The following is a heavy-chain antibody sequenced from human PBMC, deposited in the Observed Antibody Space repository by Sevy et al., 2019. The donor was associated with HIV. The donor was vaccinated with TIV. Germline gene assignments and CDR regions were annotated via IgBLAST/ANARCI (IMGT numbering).Heavy chain of an antibody. CDR1: GGSISSYY. J-gene: IGHJ4*02. V-gene: IGHV4-59*01. Sequence: SETLSLTCTVSGGSISSYYWSWIRQPPGKGLEWIGYIYYSGSTNYNPSLKSRVTISVDTSKNQFSLKLSSLTAADTAVYYCARAKYGGNSPATRFDYWGQGTLVTVSS. CDR2: IYYSGST. D-gene: IGHD1-26*01. CDR3: ARAKYGGNSPATRFDY.